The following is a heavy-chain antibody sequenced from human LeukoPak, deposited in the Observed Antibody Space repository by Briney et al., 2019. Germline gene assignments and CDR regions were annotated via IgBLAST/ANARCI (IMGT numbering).Heavy chain of an antibody. Sequence: SETLSLTCTVSGGSISSYYWSWIRRPPGKGLEWIGYIYYSGSTNYNPSLKSRVTISVDTSKNQFSLKLSSVTAADTAVYYCVRHTIPTYYDFWSGLYSYYFDYWGQGTLVTVSS. CDR2: IYYSGST. CDR3: VRHTIPTYYDFWSGLYSYYFDY. V-gene: IGHV4-59*08. CDR1: GGSISSYY. D-gene: IGHD3-3*01. J-gene: IGHJ4*02.